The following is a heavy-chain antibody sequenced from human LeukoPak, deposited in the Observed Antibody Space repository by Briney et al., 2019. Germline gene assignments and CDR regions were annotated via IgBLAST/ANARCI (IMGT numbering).Heavy chain of an antibody. CDR1: GFTFDDYA. CDR2: ISWNSGRT. Sequence: GRSLRLSCVPSGFTFDDYAMHWVRQGPGMGLEWVSGISWNSGRTDYADSVKGRFTISRDNAKNSLYLQMNTLRPEDMALYYCVKDRSYSSTFGFDMWGQGTMVTVSS. CDR3: VKDRSYSSTFGFDM. D-gene: IGHD6-13*01. J-gene: IGHJ3*02. V-gene: IGHV3-9*03.